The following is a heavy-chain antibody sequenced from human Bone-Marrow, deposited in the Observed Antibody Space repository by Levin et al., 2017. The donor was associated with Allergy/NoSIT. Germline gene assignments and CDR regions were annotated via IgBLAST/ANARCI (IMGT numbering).Heavy chain of an antibody. CDR3: ARQADY. CDR2: MNPNSGNT. J-gene: IGHJ4*02. CDR1: GYTFTNYD. Sequence: GESLKISCKASGYTFTNYDITWVRQATGQGLEWMGWMNPNSGNTGYAQKFQGRVTMTRDTSISTAYMELSSLRSEDTAVYYCARQADYWGQGTLVTVSS. V-gene: IGHV1-8*01.